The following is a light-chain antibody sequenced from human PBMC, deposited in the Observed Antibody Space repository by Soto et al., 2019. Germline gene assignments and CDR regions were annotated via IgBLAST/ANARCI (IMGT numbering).Light chain of an antibody. CDR3: SSYEGSNNPYV. Sequence: QSALTQPPSASGSPGQSVTISCTGTSSDVGGYNYVSWYQQHPGKAPKLMIYEVSKRPSGVPDRFSGSKSGNTASLTVSGLQAEDEADYYCSSYEGSNNPYVFGTGTKDTV. J-gene: IGLJ1*01. CDR1: SSDVGGYNY. CDR2: EVS. V-gene: IGLV2-8*01.